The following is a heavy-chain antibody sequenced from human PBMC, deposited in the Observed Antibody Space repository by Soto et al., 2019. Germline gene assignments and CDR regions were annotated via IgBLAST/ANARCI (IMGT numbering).Heavy chain of an antibody. CDR2: IYSGGST. CDR3: ARTWGYYFDCSGYVSDAFYI. D-gene: IGHD3-22*01. CDR1: GFTVSSNY. Sequence: GGSLRLSCAASGFTVSSNYMSWVRQAPGKGLEWVSVIYSGGSTYYADSVKGRFTISRDNSKNTLYLQMNSLRAEDTAVYYCARTWGYYFDCSGYVSDAFYIRGRGTMVTVSS. J-gene: IGHJ3*02. V-gene: IGHV3-53*01.